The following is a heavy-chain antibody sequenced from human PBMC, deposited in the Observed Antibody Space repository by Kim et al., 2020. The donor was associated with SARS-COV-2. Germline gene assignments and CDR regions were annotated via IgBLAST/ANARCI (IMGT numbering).Heavy chain of an antibody. CDR1: GFIFTNFA. CDR3: TRGYFGVDY. CDR2: IGSGGT. J-gene: IGHJ4*02. Sequence: GGSLRLSCAASGFIFTNFAMSWVRQAPGKGLEWVSGIGSGGTYYADSVRGRFTISRDNSQNTLYLQMDNLRADDTATYYCTRGYFGVDYGGQGTLVTVSS. D-gene: IGHD2-21*01. V-gene: IGHV3-23*01.